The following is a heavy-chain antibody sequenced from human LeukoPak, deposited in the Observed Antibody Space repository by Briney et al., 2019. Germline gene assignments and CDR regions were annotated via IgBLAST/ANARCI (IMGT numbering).Heavy chain of an antibody. CDR2: IKQDGSEK. CDR1: GFTFSSYW. CDR3: ARWEVVPAAMRYFDL. D-gene: IGHD2-2*01. V-gene: IGHV3-7*01. J-gene: IGHJ2*01. Sequence: GGSLRVFCAASGFTFSSYWMSWVRQAPGKGLEWVANIKQDGSEKYYVDSVKGRFTISRDNAKNSLYLQMNSLRAEDTAVYYCARWEVVPAAMRYFDLWGRGTLVTVSS.